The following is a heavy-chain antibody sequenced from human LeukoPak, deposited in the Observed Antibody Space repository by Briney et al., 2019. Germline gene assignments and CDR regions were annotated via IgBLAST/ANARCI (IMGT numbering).Heavy chain of an antibody. J-gene: IGHJ3*02. CDR3: ARGVLVTATTPGAFDI. D-gene: IGHD2-21*02. CDR1: GFTFDDYG. CDR2: INWNGGST. V-gene: IGHV3-20*04. Sequence: GGSLRLSCAASGFTFDDYGMSWVRQAPGKGLEWVSGINWNGGSTGYADSVKGRFTISRDNAKNSLYLQMNSLRAEDTALYYCARGVLVTATTPGAFDIWGQGTMVTVSS.